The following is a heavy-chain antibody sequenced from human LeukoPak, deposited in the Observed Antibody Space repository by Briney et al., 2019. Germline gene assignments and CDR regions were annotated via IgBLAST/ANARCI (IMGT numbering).Heavy chain of an antibody. CDR2: ISYDGSNK. V-gene: IGHV3-30*03. J-gene: IGHJ4*02. CDR3: AREGEYSSGWYGYYFDY. Sequence: PGGSLRLSCAASGFTFSSYGMHWVRQAPGKGLEWVAVISYDGSNKYYADSVKGRFTISRDNSKNTLYLQMNSLRAEDTAVYYCAREGEYSSGWYGYYFDYWGQGTLVTVSS. D-gene: IGHD6-19*01. CDR1: GFTFSSYG.